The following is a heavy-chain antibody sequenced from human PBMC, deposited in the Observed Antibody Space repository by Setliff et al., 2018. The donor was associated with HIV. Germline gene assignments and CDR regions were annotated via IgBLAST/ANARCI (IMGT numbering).Heavy chain of an antibody. Sequence: GGSLRLSCAASGFTFDDYGMSWVRQAPGKGREWVSGINWNGGSTGSADSVKGRLTVSRDNAKNSLYLQINSLRVEDTALYYCARKMGSYYDSSGAYYFDFWGQGTLVTVSS. CDR3: ARKMGSYYDSSGAYYFDF. D-gene: IGHD3-22*01. CDR2: INWNGGST. V-gene: IGHV3-20*04. CDR1: GFTFDDYG. J-gene: IGHJ4*02.